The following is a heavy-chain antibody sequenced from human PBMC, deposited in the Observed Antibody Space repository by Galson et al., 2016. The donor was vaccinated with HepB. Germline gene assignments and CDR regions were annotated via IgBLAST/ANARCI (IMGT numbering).Heavy chain of an antibody. V-gene: IGHV3-21*01. CDR3: ARGDRVRAIFDY. D-gene: IGHD1-26*01. CDR1: GFTFSSYS. J-gene: IGHJ4*02. CDR2: ISSSSRYI. Sequence: SLRLSCAASGFTFSSYSMNWVRQAPGKGLEWVSSISSSSRYIYYADSVKGRFTISRDNAKNSLYLQMNSLRAEDTAVYYCARGDRVRAIFDYWGQGTLVTVSS.